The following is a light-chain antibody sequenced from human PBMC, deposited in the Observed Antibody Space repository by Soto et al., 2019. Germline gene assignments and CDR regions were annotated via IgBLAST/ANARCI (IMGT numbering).Light chain of an antibody. V-gene: IGLV3-21*02. CDR2: DDS. J-gene: IGLJ2*01. Sequence: SYELTQPPSVSVAPGQTARITCGGNNIGSKSVHWYQQKPGQAPVLVVYDDSDRPSGIPERFSGSNSGNTATLTISGVEAGDEADYYCQVWDSSSDHVVFGGGTKVTVL. CDR3: QVWDSSSDHVV. CDR1: NIGSKS.